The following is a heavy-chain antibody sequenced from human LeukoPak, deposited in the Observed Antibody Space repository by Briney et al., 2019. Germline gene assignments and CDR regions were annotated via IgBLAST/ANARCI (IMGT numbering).Heavy chain of an antibody. V-gene: IGHV3-23*01. CDR3: AKDLATVTTDGMDV. CDR2: ISGSGGGT. CDR1: GFTFSSYA. D-gene: IGHD4-17*01. J-gene: IGHJ6*02. Sequence: PGGSLRLSCAASGFTFSSYAMSWVRQAPGKGLEWVSVISGSGGGTYYADSVKGRVTISRDNSKNTLFLQMNSLRAEDTAVYYCAKDLATVTTDGMDVWGRGTTVTVSS.